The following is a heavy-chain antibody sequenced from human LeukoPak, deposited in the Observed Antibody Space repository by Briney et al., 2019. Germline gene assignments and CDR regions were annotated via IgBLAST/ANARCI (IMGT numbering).Heavy chain of an antibody. D-gene: IGHD3-10*01. CDR2: INHSGST. V-gene: IGHV4-34*01. CDR1: GGSFSGYY. Sequence: PSETLSLTCAVYGGSFSGYYWSWIRQPPGKGLEWIGEINHSGSTNYNPPLKSRVTISVDTSKNQFSLKLSSVTAADTAVYYCARGRGVVDYWGQGTLVTVSS. J-gene: IGHJ4*02. CDR3: ARGRGVVDY.